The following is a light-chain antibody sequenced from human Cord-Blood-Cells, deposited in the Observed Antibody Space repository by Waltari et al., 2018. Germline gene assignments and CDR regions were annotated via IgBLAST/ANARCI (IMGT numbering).Light chain of an antibody. CDR1: SSDVGSYNR. CDR3: SSYTSSNTVV. CDR2: EVS. V-gene: IGLV2-18*02. Sequence: QSALTQPPSVSGSPGQSVTISCTGTSSDVGSYNRVSWYQQPPGTAPKLTIYEVSNRPSGVPDRFSGSKSGNTASLTISGLQAEDEADYYCSSYTSSNTVVFGGGTKLTVL. J-gene: IGLJ2*01.